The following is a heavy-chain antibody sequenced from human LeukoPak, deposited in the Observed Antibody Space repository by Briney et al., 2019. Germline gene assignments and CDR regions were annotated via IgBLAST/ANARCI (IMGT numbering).Heavy chain of an antibody. Sequence: SETLSLTCTVSGGSISSGGYYWSWIRQHPGKGLEWIGYIYYSGSTYYNPSLKSRVTISVDTSKNQFSLKLSSVTAADTAVYYCARGGGGNSGGWFDPWGQGTLVTVPS. CDR1: GGSISSGGYY. D-gene: IGHD4-23*01. CDR3: ARGGGGNSGGWFDP. J-gene: IGHJ5*02. CDR2: IYYSGST. V-gene: IGHV4-31*03.